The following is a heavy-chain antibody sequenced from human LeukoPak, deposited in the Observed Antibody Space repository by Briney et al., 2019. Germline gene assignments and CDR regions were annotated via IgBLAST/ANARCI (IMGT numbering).Heavy chain of an antibody. CDR3: AREVGYSSSYYGRFDP. Sequence: ASVKVSCKASGYTFTGYYMHWVRQAPGQGLEWLGRINPSSGVPNYAQKFQGRVTMTRDTAISTAYMQLSSLRSGDTAVYYCAREVGYSSSYYGRFDPWGQGTLVTVSS. J-gene: IGHJ5*02. CDR1: GYTFTGYY. D-gene: IGHD6-13*01. CDR2: INPSSGVP. V-gene: IGHV1-2*06.